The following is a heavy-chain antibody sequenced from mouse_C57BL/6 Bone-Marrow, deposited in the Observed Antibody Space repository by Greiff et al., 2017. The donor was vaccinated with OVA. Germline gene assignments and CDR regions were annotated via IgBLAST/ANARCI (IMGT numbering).Heavy chain of an antibody. CDR3: ARSLYYYGSSYYYAMDY. J-gene: IGHJ4*01. Sequence: VQLQQSGAELARPGASVKLSCKASGYTFTSYGISWVKQRTGRGLEWIGEIYPRSGNTYYNEKFKGKATLTADKSSSTAYMELRSLTSEDSAVYFCARSLYYYGSSYYYAMDYWGQGTSVTVSS. CDR2: IYPRSGNT. V-gene: IGHV1-81*01. D-gene: IGHD1-1*01. CDR1: GYTFTSYG.